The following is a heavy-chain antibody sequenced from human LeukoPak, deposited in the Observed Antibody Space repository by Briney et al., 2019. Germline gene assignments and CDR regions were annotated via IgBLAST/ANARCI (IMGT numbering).Heavy chain of an antibody. CDR3: ARDLRNIATRDDNWFDP. V-gene: IGHV1-69*13. D-gene: IGHD6-6*01. J-gene: IGHJ5*02. CDR2: IIPILGTP. Sequence: GASVKVSCKASGGTFCNYAINWVRQAPGQGLEWMGGIIPILGTPYYAQKFQGRVTITADESTSTAYMELSSLRSEDTAMYYCARDLRNIATRDDNWFDPWGQGTLVTVSS. CDR1: GGTFCNYA.